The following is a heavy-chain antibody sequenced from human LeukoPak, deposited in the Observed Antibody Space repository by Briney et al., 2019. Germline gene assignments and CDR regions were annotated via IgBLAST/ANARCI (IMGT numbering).Heavy chain of an antibody. CDR2: IIPIFGTA. D-gene: IGHD2-15*01. CDR1: GGTFSSYA. Sequence: SVKVSCKASGGTFSSYAISWVRQAPGQGLEWMGRIIPIFGTANYAQKFQGRVTITTDESTSTAYMELSSLRSEDTAVCYCAREGVVDGLNWFDPWGQGTLVTVSS. V-gene: IGHV1-69*05. CDR3: AREGVVDGLNWFDP. J-gene: IGHJ5*02.